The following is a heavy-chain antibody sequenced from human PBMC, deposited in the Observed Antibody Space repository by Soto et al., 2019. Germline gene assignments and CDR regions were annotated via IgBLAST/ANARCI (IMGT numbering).Heavy chain of an antibody. V-gene: IGHV4-59*01. J-gene: IGHJ6*02. CDR2: IYYSGST. Sequence: SETLSLTCTVSGGSISSYYWSWIRQPPGKGLEWIGYIYYSGSTNYNPSLKSRVTISVDTSKNQFSLKLSSVTAADTAVYYCARAGYYDSSGYYYVSYYYYGMDVWGQGTTVTVSS. CDR3: ARAGYYDSSGYYYVSYYYYGMDV. D-gene: IGHD3-22*01. CDR1: GGSISSYY.